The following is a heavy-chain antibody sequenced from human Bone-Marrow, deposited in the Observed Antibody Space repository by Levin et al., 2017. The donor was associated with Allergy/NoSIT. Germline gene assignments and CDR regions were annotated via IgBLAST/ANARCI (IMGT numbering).Heavy chain of an antibody. V-gene: IGHV4-39*01. CDR2: IYYSGST. D-gene: IGHD6-19*01. CDR1: GGSISSSSYY. J-gene: IGHJ4*02. Sequence: PSETLSLTCTVSGGSISSSSYYWGWIRQPPGKGLEWIGSIYYSGSTYYNPSLKSRVTISVDTSKNQFSLKLSSVTAADTAVYYCARGKGYSSGWYHEPFDYWGQGTLVTVSS. CDR3: ARGKGYSSGWYHEPFDY.